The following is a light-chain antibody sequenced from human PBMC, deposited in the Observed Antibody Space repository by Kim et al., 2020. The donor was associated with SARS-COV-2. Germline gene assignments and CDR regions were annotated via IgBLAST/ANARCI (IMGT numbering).Light chain of an antibody. CDR2: GKN. CDR3: NSRDTSANHPV. Sequence: SSELTQDPAVSVALGQTVRITCQGDSLRSFFVSWFQQKPGQAPVLVIYGKNKRPSVTPDRFSGSSSGYTASFTITWTQAEDEADYYCNSRDTSANHPVFGTGNEVSDL. CDR1: SLRSFF. J-gene: IGLJ1*01. V-gene: IGLV3-19*01.